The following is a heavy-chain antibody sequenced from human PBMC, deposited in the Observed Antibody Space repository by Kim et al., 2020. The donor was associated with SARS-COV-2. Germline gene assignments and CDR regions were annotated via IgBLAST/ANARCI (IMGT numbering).Heavy chain of an antibody. Sequence: ADSVKGRFTISRDNSKNTLYLQMNSLRAEDTAVYYCAKPRAVGATTIFDYWGQGTLVTVSS. V-gene: IGHV3-23*01. D-gene: IGHD1-26*01. J-gene: IGHJ4*02. CDR3: AKPRAVGATTIFDY.